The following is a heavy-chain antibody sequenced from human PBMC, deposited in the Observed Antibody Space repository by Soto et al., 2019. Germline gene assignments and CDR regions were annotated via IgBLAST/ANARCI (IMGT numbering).Heavy chain of an antibody. CDR2: IYYSGST. Sequence: SETLSLTCTVSGGSISSGGYYWSWIRQHPGKGLEWIGYIYYSGSTYYNPSLKSRVTISVDTSKNQFSLKLSSVTAADTAVYYCARDGRLGYYGMDVWGQGTTVTVSS. D-gene: IGHD1-26*01. V-gene: IGHV4-31*03. CDR1: GGSISSGGYY. J-gene: IGHJ6*02. CDR3: ARDGRLGYYGMDV.